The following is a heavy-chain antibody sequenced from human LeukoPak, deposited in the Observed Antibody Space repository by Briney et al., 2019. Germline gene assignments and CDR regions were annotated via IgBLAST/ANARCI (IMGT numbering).Heavy chain of an antibody. V-gene: IGHV1-46*01. CDR1: GYTFTSYY. Sequence: ASVKVSCKASGYTFTSYYLYWVRQAPGQGLEWMGVINPSGGSTTSAQKFQGRVTMTRDTSTSTVYMELRSLRSEDTAVYYCARGAGGANDGGGYCFDYWGQGTLVTVSS. D-gene: IGHD3-22*01. CDR2: INPSGGST. CDR3: ARGAGGANDGGGYCFDY. J-gene: IGHJ4*02.